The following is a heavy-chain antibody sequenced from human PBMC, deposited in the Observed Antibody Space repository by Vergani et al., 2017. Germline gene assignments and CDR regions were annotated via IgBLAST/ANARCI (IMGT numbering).Heavy chain of an antibody. CDR2: ISGSGGST. D-gene: IGHD6-6*01. V-gene: IGHV3-23*04. Sequence: EVQLVETGGGLIQPGGSMRLSCAASGFTVSSNYMSWVRQAPGKGLEWVSAISGSGGSTYYADSVKGRFTISRDNSKNTLYLQMNSLRAEDTAVYYCAKDRVPAPIFDYWGQGTLVTVSS. CDR1: GFTVSSNY. CDR3: AKDRVPAPIFDY. J-gene: IGHJ4*02.